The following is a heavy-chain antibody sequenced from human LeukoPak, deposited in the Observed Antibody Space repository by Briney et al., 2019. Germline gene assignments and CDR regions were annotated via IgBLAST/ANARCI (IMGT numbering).Heavy chain of an antibody. D-gene: IGHD3-10*01. J-gene: IGHJ5*02. Sequence: GGSLRLSCAASGFTLSDYHMNWVRQAPGKGLEWLSSITTISHYIYYAGAVRGRFTISRDNAKNSLYLQMNSLRGEDTAVYYCARSGGPGTYHQLRYDWFDPWGQGTLVTVSS. CDR2: ITTISHYI. CDR3: ARSGGPGTYHQLRYDWFDP. CDR1: GFTLSDYH. V-gene: IGHV3-21*01.